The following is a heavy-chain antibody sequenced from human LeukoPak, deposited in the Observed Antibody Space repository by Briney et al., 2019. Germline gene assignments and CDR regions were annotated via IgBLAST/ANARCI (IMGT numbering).Heavy chain of an antibody. CDR2: INPNSGGT. J-gene: IGHJ4*02. D-gene: IGHD6-6*01. Sequence: ASVKVSCKASGYTFTSYGISWVRQAPGQGLEWMGWINPNSGGTNYAQKFQGRVTMTRDTSISTAYMELSRLRSDDTAVYYCAASIAARPPHFDYWGQGTLVTVSS. CDR1: GYTFTSYG. CDR3: AASIAARPPHFDY. V-gene: IGHV1-2*02.